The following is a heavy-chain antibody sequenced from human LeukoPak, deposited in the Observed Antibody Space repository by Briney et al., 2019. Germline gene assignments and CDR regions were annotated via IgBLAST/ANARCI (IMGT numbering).Heavy chain of an antibody. V-gene: IGHV4-34*01. J-gene: IGHJ5*02. D-gene: IGHD4-17*01. CDR2: INHSGST. Sequence: PSETLSLTCAVYGGSFSGYYWSWIRQPPGKGLEWIGEINHSGSTNYNPSLKSRVTISADTSKRQFSLKLRSVTAADTAIYYCAIYGNWFDPWGQGTLVAVSS. CDR3: AIYGNWFDP. CDR1: GGSFSGYY.